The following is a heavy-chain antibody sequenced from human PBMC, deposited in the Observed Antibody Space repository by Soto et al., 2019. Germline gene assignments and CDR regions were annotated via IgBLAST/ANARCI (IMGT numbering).Heavy chain of an antibody. Sequence: GGSLRLSCAASGFTFSSYAMSWVRQAPGKGLEWVSAISGSGGSTYYADSVKGRFTISRDNSKNTLYLQMNSLRAEDTAVYYCAKDSPITMITFGGVIVPKNYYYYGMDVWGQGTTVTVSS. D-gene: IGHD3-16*02. V-gene: IGHV3-23*01. CDR2: ISGSGGST. CDR3: AKDSPITMITFGGVIVPKNYYYYGMDV. J-gene: IGHJ6*02. CDR1: GFTFSSYA.